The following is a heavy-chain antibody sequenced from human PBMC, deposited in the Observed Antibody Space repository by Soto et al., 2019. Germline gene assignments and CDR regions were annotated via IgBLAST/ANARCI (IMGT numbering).Heavy chain of an antibody. Sequence: KTXETLSLTLIVSQLSISSGDYWGWIRQSPGKGLEWIATIYHTGHTYYNPSLKSRVTISVDTSENHFSLKLSSVTAADTAFYYCARVMGEFSIPGLLEFDFWGQGNLVTVS. CDR1: QLSISSGDY. CDR3: ARVMGEFSIPGLLEFDF. CDR2: IYHTGHT. D-gene: IGHD3-16*01. J-gene: IGHJ4*02. V-gene: IGHV4-38-2*02.